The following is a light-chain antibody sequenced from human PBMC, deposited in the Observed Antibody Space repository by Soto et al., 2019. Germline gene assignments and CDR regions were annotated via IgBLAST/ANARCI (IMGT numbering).Light chain of an antibody. CDR1: QSLYNNY. CDR2: GAF. V-gene: IGKV3-20*01. CDR3: QQYGSLIT. Sequence: EIVLTHSPGTLSLSPGSRASLSCRASQSLYNNYLAWHQQKPGQAPRLLIYGAFSRATDIPDRLSGSGSGTEFTLTINRIEPEDSAVYYCQQYGSLITFGQGTRLEIK. J-gene: IGKJ5*01.